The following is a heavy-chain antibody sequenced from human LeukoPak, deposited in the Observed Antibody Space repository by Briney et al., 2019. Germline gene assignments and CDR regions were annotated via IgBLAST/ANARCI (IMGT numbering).Heavy chain of an antibody. CDR2: ISDSGGNT. V-gene: IGHV3-23*01. D-gene: IGHD6-6*01. CDR3: ARHRSSWLIDY. Sequence: GGSLRLSCAASGFTFNSYWMSWVRQAPWERLQWVSGISDSGGNTYYADSVRGRFTISRDNSRNTLYLQMNSLRAEDTAVYYCARHRSSWLIDYWGQGTLVTVSS. J-gene: IGHJ4*02. CDR1: GFTFNSYW.